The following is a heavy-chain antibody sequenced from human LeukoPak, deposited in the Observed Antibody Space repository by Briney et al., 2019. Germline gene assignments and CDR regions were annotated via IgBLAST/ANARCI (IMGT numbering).Heavy chain of an antibody. CDR3: ARETGDQGIFDY. CDR1: GGTFSSYA. D-gene: IGHD7-27*01. J-gene: IGHJ4*02. Sequence: SCKASGGTFSSYAMHWVRQAPGKGLEWVAVISYDGSNKYYADSVKGRFTISRDNSKNTLYLQMNSLRAEDTAVYYCARETGDQGIFDYWAREPWSPSPQ. CDR2: ISYDGSNK. V-gene: IGHV3-30-3*01.